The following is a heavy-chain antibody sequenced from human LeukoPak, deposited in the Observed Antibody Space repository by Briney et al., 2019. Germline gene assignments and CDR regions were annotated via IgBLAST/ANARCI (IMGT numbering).Heavy chain of an antibody. CDR2: IFHSGST. Sequence: SETLSLTCAVSGGSVSSSHWWSWVRQPPGKGLEWIGEIFHSGSTNYNPSLKSRVTISVDTSKNQFSLKLSSVTAADTAVYYCASSLYYDSSNYYYMDVWGKGTTVTVSS. CDR1: GGSVSSSHW. CDR3: ASSLYYDSSNYYYMDV. V-gene: IGHV4-4*02. J-gene: IGHJ6*03. D-gene: IGHD3-22*01.